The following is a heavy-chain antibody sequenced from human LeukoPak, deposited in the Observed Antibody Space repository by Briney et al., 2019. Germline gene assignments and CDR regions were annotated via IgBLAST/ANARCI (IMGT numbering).Heavy chain of an antibody. V-gene: IGHV3-23*01. CDR2: INGRGSGT. J-gene: IGHJ6*02. D-gene: IGHD1-1*01. Sequence: PGGSLRLSCAASGFNFNDYVMNWVRQAPGKGLEWVSTINGRGSGTYYAESVKGRFTISRDNSNNTLFLQMTRLRAEDTATYFCAKEVSGPNWNSQFYDSMDVWGQGTTVTVSS. CDR1: GFNFNDYV. CDR3: AKEVSGPNWNSQFYDSMDV.